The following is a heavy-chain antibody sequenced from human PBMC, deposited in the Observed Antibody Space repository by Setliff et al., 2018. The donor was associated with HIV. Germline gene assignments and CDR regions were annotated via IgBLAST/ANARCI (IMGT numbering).Heavy chain of an antibody. Sequence: GAPVKVSCKASGGTFSSYAISWVRQAPGQGLEWMGGIIPIFGTANYAQKFKGRVTITTDESTSTAYMELSSLRSEDTAVYYCAIGGNGYNWVLVDAFDIWGQGTMVTVSS. J-gene: IGHJ3*02. CDR2: IIPIFGTA. V-gene: IGHV1-69*05. CDR1: GGTFSSYA. CDR3: AIGGNGYNWVLVDAFDI. D-gene: IGHD5-12*01.